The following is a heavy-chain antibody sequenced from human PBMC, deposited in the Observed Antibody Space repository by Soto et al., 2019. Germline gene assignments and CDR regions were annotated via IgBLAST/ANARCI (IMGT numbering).Heavy chain of an antibody. V-gene: IGHV4-31*03. CDR3: ARSPDATVTAVDY. CDR1: GGSISSGGYY. J-gene: IGHJ4*02. Sequence: QVQLQESGPGLVKPSQTLSLTCTVSGGSISSGGYYWSWIRQHPGKGLEWIGQIYYSGTTYYNPSLKSRVTISVDTFKNQFSLKLSSVTAEDAAVYYCARSPDATVTAVDYWGQGTLVTVSS. D-gene: IGHD4-17*01. CDR2: IYYSGTT.